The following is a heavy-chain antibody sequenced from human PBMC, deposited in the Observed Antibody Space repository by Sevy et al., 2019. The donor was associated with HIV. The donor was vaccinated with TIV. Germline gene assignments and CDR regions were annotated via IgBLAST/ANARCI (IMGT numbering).Heavy chain of an antibody. D-gene: IGHD4-17*01. CDR2: IGNDGSNK. V-gene: IGHV3-33*01. Sequence: GGSLRLSCAASGFTFSSYGMHWVRQAPGKGLEWVAVIGNDGSNKNYADSVKGRFTISRDNSKNTLYLQMNSLRAEDTAVYYCARDLPPSATTVAHFDCWGQGTLVTVSS. CDR1: GFTFSSYG. J-gene: IGHJ4*02. CDR3: ARDLPPSATTVAHFDC.